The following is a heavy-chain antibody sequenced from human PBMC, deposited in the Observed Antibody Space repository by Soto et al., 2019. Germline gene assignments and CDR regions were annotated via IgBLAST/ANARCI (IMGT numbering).Heavy chain of an antibody. J-gene: IGHJ4*02. D-gene: IGHD2-15*01. V-gene: IGHV1-69*05. Sequence: QVQLVQSGAEVRQPASSVKVSCKTSGGTFSSYAISWVRQAPGQGLEWMGGIVPIVDTSTYAQKFQGRVTITSDDSTSTVYMELSSLRSDDTDVYYCVRVVAIPGSPDHWGQGTLVTVSS. CDR3: VRVVAIPGSPDH. CDR1: GGTFSSYA. CDR2: IVPIVDTS.